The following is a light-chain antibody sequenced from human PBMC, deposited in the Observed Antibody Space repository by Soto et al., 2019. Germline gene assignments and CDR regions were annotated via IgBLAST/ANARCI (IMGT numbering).Light chain of an antibody. CDR2: EGS. Sequence: QSVLTQPASVSGSPGQSITISCTGTSSDVGSYNLVSWYQQHPGKAPKLMIYEGSKRPSGVSNRFSGSKSGNTASLTISGLQAEDEADYYCCSYAGRGTYVFGTGTQVTVL. J-gene: IGLJ1*01. CDR1: SSDVGSYNL. V-gene: IGLV2-23*01. CDR3: CSYAGRGTYV.